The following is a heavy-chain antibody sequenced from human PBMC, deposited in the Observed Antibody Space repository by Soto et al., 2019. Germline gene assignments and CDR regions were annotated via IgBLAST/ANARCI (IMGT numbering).Heavy chain of an antibody. D-gene: IGHD3-22*01. J-gene: IGHJ5*02. V-gene: IGHV1-69*12. Sequence: QVQLVQSGAEVKKPGSSVKVSCKASGGTFSSYAISWVRQAPGQGLEWMGGIIPIFGTANYAQKFQDRVTITADESTXIAXMXPSSLRSEDTAVYYCARDGHYYDSSGYGGKNNWFDPWGQGTLVTVSS. CDR2: IIPIFGTA. CDR3: ARDGHYYDSSGYGGKNNWFDP. CDR1: GGTFSSYA.